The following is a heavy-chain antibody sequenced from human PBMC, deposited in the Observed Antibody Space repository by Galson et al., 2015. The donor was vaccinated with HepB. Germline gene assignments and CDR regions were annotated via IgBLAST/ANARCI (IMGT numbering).Heavy chain of an antibody. D-gene: IGHD3-22*01. CDR1: GYTLTGYY. V-gene: IGHV1-18*04. CDR2: ISVYNGNT. CDR3: ARGDYDSSGYPVEYFQH. Sequence: SVKVSCKASGYTLTGYYMHWVRQAPGQGLEWMGWISVYNGNTDYAQKLQGRVTMTTDTFTSTAYMELRSLRSDDTAVYYCARGDYDSSGYPVEYFQHWGQGTLVTVSP. J-gene: IGHJ1*01.